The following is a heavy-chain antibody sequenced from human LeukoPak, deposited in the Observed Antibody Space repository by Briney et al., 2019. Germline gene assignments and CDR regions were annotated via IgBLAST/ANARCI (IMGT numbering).Heavy chain of an antibody. V-gene: IGHV3-30*03. CDR3: ARDPRPDYYDSSGFYPYFDR. CDR1: GLSFSTSV. D-gene: IGHD3-22*01. CDR2: ISYDGNSK. J-gene: IGHJ4*02. Sequence: GGSLRLSCAASGLSFSTSVIHWVRQAPGKGLERVAVISYDGNSKFYGDSVKGRFTISRDNSKNTLFLQMNSLRPDDTAVYYCARDPRPDYYDSSGFYPYFDRWGQGTLVTVSS.